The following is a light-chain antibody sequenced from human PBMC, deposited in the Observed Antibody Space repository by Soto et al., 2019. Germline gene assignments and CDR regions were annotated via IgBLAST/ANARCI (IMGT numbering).Light chain of an antibody. CDR3: CSYAGSYTHYV. V-gene: IGLV2-11*01. J-gene: IGLJ1*01. CDR1: SSDVGGYNY. CDR2: DVS. Sequence: QSALTQPRSVSGSPGQSITISCTGTSSDVGGYNYVSWYRQHPGKAPKLMIYDVSKRPSGVPDRFSGSKSGNTASLTISGLRAEDEADYYCCSYAGSYTHYVFGTGTQLTVL.